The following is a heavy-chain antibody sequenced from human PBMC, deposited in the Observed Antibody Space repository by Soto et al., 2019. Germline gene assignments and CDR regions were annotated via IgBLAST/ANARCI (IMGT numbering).Heavy chain of an antibody. CDR1: GFTFSGSA. V-gene: IGHV3-73*02. CDR3: TRHCPPGSCPTPKGMDV. CDR2: IRSKANSYAT. J-gene: IGHJ6*02. D-gene: IGHD2-15*01. Sequence: EVQLVEFGGGLVQPGGSLKLSCAASGFTFSGSAMHWVRQASGKGLEWVGRIRSKANSYATAYAASVKGRFTISRDDSKNTAYLQMNSLKTEDTAVYYCTRHCPPGSCPTPKGMDVWGQGTTVTVSS.